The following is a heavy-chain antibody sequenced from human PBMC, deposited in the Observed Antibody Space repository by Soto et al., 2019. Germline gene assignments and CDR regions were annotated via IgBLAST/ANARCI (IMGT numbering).Heavy chain of an antibody. J-gene: IGHJ5*02. CDR3: ARVGPWVPYYYDSSPYTFENWFDP. Sequence: SETLSLTCAVSCYSISSGYYCGWPRQPPGKGLDWIGSIYHGGSTHYNPSLNRRVTLSIDMTNNHVPLILNSVTAADTAVYYCARVGPWVPYYYDSSPYTFENWFDPWGQGTLVTAPQ. CDR1: CYSISSGYY. CDR2: IYHGGST. V-gene: IGHV4-38-2*01. D-gene: IGHD3-22*01.